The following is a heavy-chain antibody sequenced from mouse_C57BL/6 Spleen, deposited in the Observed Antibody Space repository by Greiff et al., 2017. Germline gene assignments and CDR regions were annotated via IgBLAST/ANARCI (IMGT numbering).Heavy chain of an antibody. V-gene: IGHV1-64*01. J-gene: IGHJ2*01. CDR2: IHPNSGST. CDR3: ARKKTSVTVYFDD. CDR1: GYTFTSYW. Sequence: QVQLQQPGAELVKPGASVKLSCKASGYTFTSYWMHWVKQRPGQGLEWIGMIHPNSGSTNYNEKFKSKATLTVDKSSSTAYMQLSSLTSEDSAVYYCARKKTSVTVYFDDWGQGTTLTVSS. D-gene: IGHD2-2*01.